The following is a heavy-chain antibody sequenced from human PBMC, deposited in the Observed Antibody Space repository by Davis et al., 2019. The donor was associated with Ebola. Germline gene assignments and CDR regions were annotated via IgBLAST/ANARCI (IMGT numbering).Heavy chain of an antibody. V-gene: IGHV4-34*01. Sequence: PSETLSLTCAVYGGSFSGYYWSWIRQPPGKGLEWIGEINHSGSTNYNPSLKSRVTISVDTSKNQFSLKLSSVTAADTAVYYCARSIRPRGYYPTSRWFDPWGQGTLVTVSS. CDR2: INHSGST. CDR1: GGSFSGYY. J-gene: IGHJ5*02. D-gene: IGHD3-22*01. CDR3: ARSIRPRGYYPTSRWFDP.